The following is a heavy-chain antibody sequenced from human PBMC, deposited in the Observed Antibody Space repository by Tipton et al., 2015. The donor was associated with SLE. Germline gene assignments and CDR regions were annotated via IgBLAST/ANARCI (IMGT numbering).Heavy chain of an antibody. Sequence: SLRLSCAASGFTFSSYAMHWVRRAPGKGLEWVAVISYDGSNKYYADSVKGRFTISRDNSKNTLYLQMNSLRAEDTAVYYCARDADEVSSIGSGTNMDVWGQGTTVTVSS. CDR2: ISYDGSNK. V-gene: IGHV3-30-3*01. CDR3: ARDADEVSSIGSGTNMDV. CDR1: GFTFSSYA. D-gene: IGHD1-26*01. J-gene: IGHJ6*02.